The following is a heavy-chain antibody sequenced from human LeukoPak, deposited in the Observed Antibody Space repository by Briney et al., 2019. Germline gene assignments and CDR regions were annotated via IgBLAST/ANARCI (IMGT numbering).Heavy chain of an antibody. Sequence: GGSLRLSCAASGFTFSSYEMNWVRQAPGKGLEWVSYISSSGSTIYYADSVKGRFTISRDNSKNTLYLQMNSLRAEDTAVYYCAKLVPAGKTHYYYYGMDVWGQGTTVTVSS. CDR3: AKLVPAGKTHYYYYGMDV. J-gene: IGHJ6*02. D-gene: IGHD6-13*01. CDR1: GFTFSSYE. CDR2: ISSSGSTI. V-gene: IGHV3-48*03.